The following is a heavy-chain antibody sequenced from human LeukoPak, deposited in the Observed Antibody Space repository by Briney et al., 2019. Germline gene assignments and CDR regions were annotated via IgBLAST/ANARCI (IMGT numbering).Heavy chain of an antibody. V-gene: IGHV3-64*04. D-gene: IGHD6-19*01. Sequence: GGSLRLSCSASGFIFSPYAMHWVRQAPGKGLEYVSSISSEGKTTYYADSVKGRFTISRDNSKNTLYLQMNSLRAEDTAVYYCAKDGYSSGWYFDYWGQGTLVTVSS. CDR3: AKDGYSSGWYFDY. CDR2: ISSEGKTT. J-gene: IGHJ4*02. CDR1: GFIFSPYA.